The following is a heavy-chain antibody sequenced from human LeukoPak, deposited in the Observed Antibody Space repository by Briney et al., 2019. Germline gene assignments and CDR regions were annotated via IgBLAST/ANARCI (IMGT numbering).Heavy chain of an antibody. CDR3: ARAGYSSIDYYYYYYMDV. J-gene: IGHJ6*03. CDR2: IIPIFGTA. V-gene: IGHV1-69*13. CDR1: GGTFSSYA. D-gene: IGHD6-13*01. Sequence: GASVKVSCKASGGTFSSYAISWVRQAPGQGLEWMGGIIPIFGTANYAQKFQGRVTITAEESTSTAYMELSSLRSEDTAVYYCARAGYSSIDYYYYYYMDVWGKGTTVTVSS.